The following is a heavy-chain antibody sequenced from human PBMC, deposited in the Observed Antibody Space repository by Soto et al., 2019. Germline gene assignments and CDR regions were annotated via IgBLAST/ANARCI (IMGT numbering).Heavy chain of an antibody. CDR1: GYTFTSYA. Sequence: ASVKVSCKASGYTFTSYAMYWVRQAPGQRLEWMGWINAGNGNTKYSQKFQGRVTITRDTSATTAYMELSSLRSEDTAVYYCARDMGFGLSDYWGQGTLVTVPQ. D-gene: IGHD3-10*01. J-gene: IGHJ4*02. CDR2: INAGNGNT. V-gene: IGHV1-3*01. CDR3: ARDMGFGLSDY.